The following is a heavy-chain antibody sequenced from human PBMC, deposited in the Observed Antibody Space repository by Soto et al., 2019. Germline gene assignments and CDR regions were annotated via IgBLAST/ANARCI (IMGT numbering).Heavy chain of an antibody. V-gene: IGHV3-66*01. Sequence: EVQLVESGGGLVQPGGSLRLSCAASGFTVSSNYMSWVRQAPGKGLEWVSVIYSGGSTYYADSVKGRFTISRDNSKNTLYLQMNSLRAEDTAVYYCARELFGGSGSFDYWGQGTLVTVSS. CDR2: IYSGGST. J-gene: IGHJ4*02. CDR1: GFTVSSNY. CDR3: ARELFGGSGSFDY. D-gene: IGHD3-10*01.